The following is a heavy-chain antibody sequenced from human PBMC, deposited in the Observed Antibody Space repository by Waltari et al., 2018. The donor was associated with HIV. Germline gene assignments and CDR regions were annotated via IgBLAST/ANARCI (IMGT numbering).Heavy chain of an antibody. J-gene: IGHJ5*02. CDR1: GFSLSTSGVG. V-gene: IGHV2-5*01. CDR2: IYWNDDK. CDR3: AHHKGDIVVVPAAMCWFDP. D-gene: IGHD2-2*01. Sequence: QITLKESGPTLVKPTQTLTLTCTFSGFSLSTSGVGVGWIRQPPGKALEWLALIYWNDDKRYSPSLKSRLTITKDTAKNQVVLTMTNMDPVDTATYYCAHHKGDIVVVPAAMCWFDPWGQGTLVTVSS.